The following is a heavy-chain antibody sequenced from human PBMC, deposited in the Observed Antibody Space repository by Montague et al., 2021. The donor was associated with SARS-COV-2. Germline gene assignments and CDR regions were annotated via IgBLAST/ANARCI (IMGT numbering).Heavy chain of an antibody. V-gene: IGHV3-20*04. J-gene: IGHJ6*02. CDR1: GFNFDEYG. CDR3: ARGNYDMLTRYYSRDSCYGMDV. D-gene: IGHD3-9*01. CDR2: INWNSGST. Sequence: SLRLSCAASGFNFDEYGMSWVRQAPGKGLEWVSGINWNSGSTGYADSVKGRFTISRDNAKNSLYLQMNSLRAEDTALYYCARGNYDMLTRYYSRDSCYGMDVWGQGTTVTVSS.